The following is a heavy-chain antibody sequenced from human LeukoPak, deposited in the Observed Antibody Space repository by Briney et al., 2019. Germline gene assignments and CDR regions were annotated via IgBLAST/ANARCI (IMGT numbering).Heavy chain of an antibody. CDR3: ARSSLWFGELNWFDP. V-gene: IGHV4-59*08. CDR1: GGSISSYY. Sequence: PPETLSLTCTVSGGSISSYYWSWIRQPPRKGVEWIGYIYYSGSANYNPSLKSRVTISVDTSKKQFSLKLSSVTAADTAVYYCARSSLWFGELNWFDPWGQGTLVTVSS. J-gene: IGHJ5*02. D-gene: IGHD3-10*01. CDR2: IYYSGSA.